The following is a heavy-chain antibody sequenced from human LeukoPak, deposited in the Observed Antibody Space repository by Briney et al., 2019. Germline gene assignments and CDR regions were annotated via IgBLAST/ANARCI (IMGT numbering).Heavy chain of an antibody. CDR2: MNPNSGNT. V-gene: IGHV1-8*01. CDR3: ARVSCSGGSCYFDY. Sequence: ASVKVSCKASGYTFTSYDIKWVRQANGQGLELMGWMNPNSGNTGYAQKFQGRVTMTRNTSISTAYMELSSLRSEDTAVYYCARVSCSGGSCYFDYWGQGTLVTVSS. CDR1: GYTFTSYD. J-gene: IGHJ4*02. D-gene: IGHD2-15*01.